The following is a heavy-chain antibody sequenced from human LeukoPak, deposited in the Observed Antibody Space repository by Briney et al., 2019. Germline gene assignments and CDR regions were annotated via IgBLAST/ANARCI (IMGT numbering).Heavy chain of an antibody. CDR3: AYSSGFLRWFDP. CDR2: IYYSGST. CDR1: GGSISSSSYY. D-gene: IGHD6-19*01. Sequence: SETLSLTCTVSGGSISSSSYYWGWIRQPPGKGLEWIGSIYYSGSTYYNPSLKSRVTISVDTSKNQFSLKLSSVTAADRAVYYCAYSSGFLRWFDPWGQGTLVTVSS. V-gene: IGHV4-39*01. J-gene: IGHJ5*02.